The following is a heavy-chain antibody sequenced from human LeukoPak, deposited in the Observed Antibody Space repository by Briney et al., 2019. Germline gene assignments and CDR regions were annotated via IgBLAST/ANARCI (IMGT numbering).Heavy chain of an antibody. J-gene: IGHJ6*03. CDR3: ARAGGYLGYMDV. V-gene: IGHV4-34*01. D-gene: IGHD5-18*01. CDR1: GGSFSGYY. CDR2: INHSGST. Sequence: SETLSLTCAVYGGSFSGYYWSWIRQPPGKGLEWIGEINHSGSTNYNPSLKSRVTISIDTSQNQFSLKLSSVTAADTAVYYCARAGGYLGYMDVWGKGTTVTISS.